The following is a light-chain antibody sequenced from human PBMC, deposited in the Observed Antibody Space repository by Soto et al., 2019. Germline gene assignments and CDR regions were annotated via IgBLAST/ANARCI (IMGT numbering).Light chain of an antibody. J-gene: IGKJ4*01. CDR3: QQFSNWPPGNT. Sequence: EIVLTQSPGTLSLSPGERATLPCRASQTVSSNLAWYQQKPGQAPRLLIYATSPRATGIPARFSGSGSGTEFTLTISSLQSEHLAVYHCQQFSNWPPGNTFGGGTKVDIK. CDR2: ATS. V-gene: IGKV3D-15*01. CDR1: QTVSSN.